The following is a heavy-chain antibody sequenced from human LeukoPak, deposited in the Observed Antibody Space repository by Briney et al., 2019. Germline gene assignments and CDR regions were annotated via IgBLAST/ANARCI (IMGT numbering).Heavy chain of an antibody. Sequence: AESLRLSWAAAGCSFRSYCRRWVRQAPGKGLEWVASIYIGGSTYYTHSVKGRVTISGDNPNNTLYLQMHSLRAEDPAVYYCAREISRFGIWGQGSLVTVCS. D-gene: IGHD3-16*01. CDR1: GCSFRSYC. CDR3: AREISRFGI. V-gene: IGHV3-66*01. CDR2: IYIGGST. J-gene: IGHJ4*02.